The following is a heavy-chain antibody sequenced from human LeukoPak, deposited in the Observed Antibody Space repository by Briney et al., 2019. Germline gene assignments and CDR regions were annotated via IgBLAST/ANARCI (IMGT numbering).Heavy chain of an antibody. V-gene: IGHV4-34*01. CDR1: GGSFSGYY. Sequence: SSETLSLTCAVYGGSFSGYYWSWIRQPPGKGLEWIGEINHSGSTNYKPSLKSRVTISVDTSKNQFSLKLTSVTAADTAVYYCARETSQKGAHYMDVWGKGTTVTISS. CDR2: INHSGST. CDR3: ARETSQKGAHYMDV. D-gene: IGHD3-16*01. J-gene: IGHJ6*03.